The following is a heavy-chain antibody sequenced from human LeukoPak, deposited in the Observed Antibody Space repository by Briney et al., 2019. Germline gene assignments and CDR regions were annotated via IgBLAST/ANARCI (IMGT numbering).Heavy chain of an antibody. V-gene: IGHV3-7*01. Sequence: GGSLRLSCAASGFTFTNYWMSWVRQAPGKGLEWVANIKQDGSEQDYTDSMKGRFTISRDNAKNSVYLQMNSLGVEDTAVYYCARIGYSSSCFDYWGQGTLVTVSS. CDR2: IKQDGSEQ. CDR3: ARIGYSSSCFDY. D-gene: IGHD6-13*01. J-gene: IGHJ4*02. CDR1: GFTFTNYW.